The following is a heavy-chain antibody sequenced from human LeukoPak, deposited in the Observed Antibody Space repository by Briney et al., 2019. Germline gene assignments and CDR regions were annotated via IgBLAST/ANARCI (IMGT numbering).Heavy chain of an antibody. CDR3: ARTRGYDAFDI. D-gene: IGHD3-3*01. CDR2: NPNSGNT. Sequence: ASVKVSCKASGYTFTSYDINWVRQATGQGLEWMNPNSGNTGYAQKFQGRVTMTRNTSISTAYMELSSLRSEDTAVYYCARTRGYDAFDIWGQGTMVTVSS. CDR1: GYTFTSYD. J-gene: IGHJ3*02. V-gene: IGHV1-8*01.